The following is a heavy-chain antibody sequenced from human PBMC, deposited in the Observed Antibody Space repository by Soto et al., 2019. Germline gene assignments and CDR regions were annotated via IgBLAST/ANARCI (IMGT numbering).Heavy chain of an antibody. D-gene: IGHD6-19*01. Sequence: GASVKVSCKASGGTFSSYTISWVRQAPGQGLEWMGRIIPILGIANYAQKFQGRVTITADKSTSTAYMELSSLRSEDTAVYYCARCPLQQWLAPGWWFDPWGQGTLVTVSS. V-gene: IGHV1-69*02. CDR2: IIPILGIA. CDR3: ARCPLQQWLAPGWWFDP. J-gene: IGHJ5*02. CDR1: GGTFSSYT.